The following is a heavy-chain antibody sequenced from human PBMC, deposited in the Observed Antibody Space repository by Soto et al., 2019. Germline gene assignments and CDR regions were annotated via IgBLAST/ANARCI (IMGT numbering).Heavy chain of an antibody. D-gene: IGHD2-15*01. CDR1: GGSISSGGYY. V-gene: IGHV4-31*03. Sequence: SETLSLTCTVSGGSISSGGYYWSWIRQHPGKGLEWIGYIYYTGSTYYNPSLKSRVTISVDTSNNQFSLRLSSVTAADTAVYYCTRVVAAPQNAYWGQGTLVPASS. CDR2: IYYTGST. CDR3: TRVVAAPQNAY. J-gene: IGHJ4*02.